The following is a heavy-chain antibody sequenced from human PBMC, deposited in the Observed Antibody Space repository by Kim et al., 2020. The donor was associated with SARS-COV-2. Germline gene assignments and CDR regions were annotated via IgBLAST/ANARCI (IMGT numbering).Heavy chain of an antibody. V-gene: IGHV3-23*01. CDR2: ISGSGGST. CDR1: GFTFSSYA. D-gene: IGHD6-13*01. J-gene: IGHJ6*02. CDR3: AKDQQTSPGYSSSWYRGSMDV. Sequence: GGSLRLSCAASGFTFSSYAMSWVRQAPGKGLEWVSAISGSGGSTYYADSVKGRFTISRDNSKNTLYLQMNSLRAEDTAVYYCAKDQQTSPGYSSSWYRGSMDVWGQGTTVTVSS.